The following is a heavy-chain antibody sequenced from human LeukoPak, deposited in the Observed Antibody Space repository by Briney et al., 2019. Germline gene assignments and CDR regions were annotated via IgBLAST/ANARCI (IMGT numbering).Heavy chain of an antibody. V-gene: IGHV3-49*03. CDR1: GFTFGDYA. CDR2: IRSKAYGGTT. D-gene: IGHD5-18*01. J-gene: IGHJ3*02. CDR3: TRCLFSAMVTSFAFDI. Sequence: GGSLRLSCTASGFTFGDYAMSWFRQAPGKGLEWVGFIRSKAYGGTTEYAASVKARFTISGDDSKNIAYLQMSSLKTEDTAIYYCTRCLFSAMVTSFAFDIWGQGTMVTVSS.